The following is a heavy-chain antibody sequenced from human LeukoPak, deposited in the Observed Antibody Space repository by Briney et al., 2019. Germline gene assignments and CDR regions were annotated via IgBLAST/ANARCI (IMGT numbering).Heavy chain of an antibody. J-gene: IGHJ5*02. CDR3: ARNGDYGDYWGNNWFDP. CDR2: IYYSGST. CDR1: GGSISSYY. D-gene: IGHD4-17*01. V-gene: IGHV4-59*01. Sequence: SETLSLTCTVSGGSISSYYWSWLRQPPGKGLEGIGYIYYSGSTNYNPSLKSRVTISVDTSKNQFSLKLSSVTAADTAVYYCARNGDYGDYWGNNWFDPWGQGTLVTVSS.